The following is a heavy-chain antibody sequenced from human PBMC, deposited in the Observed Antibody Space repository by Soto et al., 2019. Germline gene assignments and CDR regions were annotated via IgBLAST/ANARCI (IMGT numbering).Heavy chain of an antibody. V-gene: IGHV1-69*13. J-gene: IGHJ4*02. CDR1: RGTYLHYA. CDR2: IIPIFGTS. D-gene: IGHD5-18*01. Sequence: SVNVSCKASRGTYLHYAISWVRQAPGQGLEWMGGIIPIFGTSHDAQKFQGRVTIHAEESTSKAYMELGSVSSEDTAVYYCAGALASTAMVWIEYWGQGNMVNVSA. CDR3: AGALASTAMVWIEY.